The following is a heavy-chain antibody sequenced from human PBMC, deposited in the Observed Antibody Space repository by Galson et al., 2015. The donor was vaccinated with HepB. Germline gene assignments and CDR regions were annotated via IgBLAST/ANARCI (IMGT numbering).Heavy chain of an antibody. CDR2: IWHDGSNE. CDR1: GFPFSTSG. D-gene: IGHD1-26*01. J-gene: IGHJ4*02. V-gene: IGHV3-33*01. CDR3: ARVREDRTDSGSYSYYFDY. Sequence: SLRLSCATSGFPFSTSGIHWVRQAPGKGLEWVAGIWHDGSNEQYVDSVKGRLTISRDNSKNTLYLQMTSLRVEDTAVYYCARVREDRTDSGSYSYYFDYWGQGTLVTVSS.